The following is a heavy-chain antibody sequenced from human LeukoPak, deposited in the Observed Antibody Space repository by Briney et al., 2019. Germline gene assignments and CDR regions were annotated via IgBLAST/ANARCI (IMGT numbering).Heavy chain of an antibody. CDR2: ISAYNGNT. Sequence: GASVKVSCKASGYTFTSYGISWGPQAPGQGLEWMGWISAYNGNTNYAQKLQGRVTITKATSTTTAYMELRSLRSDDTAVYYCARDVVAGNDYYMDVWGKGTTVTVSS. CDR1: GYTFTSYG. CDR3: ARDVVAGNDYYMDV. V-gene: IGHV1-18*01. J-gene: IGHJ6*03. D-gene: IGHD6-19*01.